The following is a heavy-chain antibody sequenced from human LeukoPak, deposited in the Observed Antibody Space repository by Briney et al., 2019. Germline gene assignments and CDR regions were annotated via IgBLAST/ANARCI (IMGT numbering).Heavy chain of an antibody. CDR1: GFTFSSYA. CDR2: ISYDGSNK. J-gene: IGHJ4*02. Sequence: PGGSLRLSCAASGFTFSSYAMHWVRQAPGKGLEWVAVISYDGSNKYYADSVKGRFTISRDNSKNTLYLQMNSLRAEDTAVYYCARGVVVVPAAQAHPFDYWGQGTLVTVSS. V-gene: IGHV3-30-3*01. CDR3: ARGVVVVPAAQAHPFDY. D-gene: IGHD2-2*01.